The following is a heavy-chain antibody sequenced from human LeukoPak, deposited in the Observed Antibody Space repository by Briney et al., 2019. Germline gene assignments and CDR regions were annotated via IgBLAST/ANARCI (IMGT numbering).Heavy chain of an antibody. CDR1: GFTFSSYG. Sequence: GGSLRLSCAASGFTFSSYGMHWVRQAPGKGLEWVSVIYSGGSTYYADSVKGRFTISRDNSKNTLYLQMNSLRAEDTAVYYCASGDSYSSGWYVVYWGQGTLVTVSS. J-gene: IGHJ4*02. CDR2: IYSGGST. CDR3: ASGDSYSSGWYVVY. V-gene: IGHV3-66*01. D-gene: IGHD6-19*01.